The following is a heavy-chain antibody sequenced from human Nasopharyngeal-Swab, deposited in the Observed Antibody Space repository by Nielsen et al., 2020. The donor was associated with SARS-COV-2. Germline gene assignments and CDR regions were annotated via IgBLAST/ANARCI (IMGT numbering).Heavy chain of an antibody. D-gene: IGHD5-12*01. J-gene: IGHJ3*01. CDR2: INQVGREK. V-gene: IGHV3-7*01. CDR3: ARDIWLRPEGNSAFDL. Sequence: GESLKISCAASGFSFDNYWMNWVRQVPGKGLEWVANINQVGREKYYVDSVKGRFTISRDNAKNSLYLQMNSLRAADTALYYCARDIWLRPEGNSAFDLWGQGTMVIVSS. CDR1: GFSFDNYW.